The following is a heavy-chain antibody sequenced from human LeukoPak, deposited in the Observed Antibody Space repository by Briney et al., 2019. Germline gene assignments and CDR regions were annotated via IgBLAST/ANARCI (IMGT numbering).Heavy chain of an antibody. CDR2: INPNSGGT. Sequence: ASVNVSCKASGYTFTGYYMHWVRQAPGQGLEWMGWINPNSGGTNYAQKFQGRITMTRDTSISTAYMGLSRLRSDDTAAYYCARDSWYYYDSSGYYYNAFDIWGQGTMVTVSS. CDR3: ARDSWYYYDSSGYYYNAFDI. CDR1: GYTFTGYY. V-gene: IGHV1-2*02. J-gene: IGHJ3*02. D-gene: IGHD3-22*01.